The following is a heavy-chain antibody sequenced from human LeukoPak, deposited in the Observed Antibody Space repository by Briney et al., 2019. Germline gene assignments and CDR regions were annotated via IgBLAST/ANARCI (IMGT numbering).Heavy chain of an antibody. V-gene: IGHV3-48*01. CDR1: GFTFSSYS. Sequence: GGSLRLSCAASGFTFSSYSMNWVRQAPGKGLEWVSYISSSSSTIYYADSVKGRFTISRDNAKNSLYLQMNSLRAEDTAVYYCARARQRNPPNWFDPWGQGTLVTVSS. J-gene: IGHJ5*02. CDR3: ARARQRNPPNWFDP. D-gene: IGHD1-14*01. CDR2: ISSSSSTI.